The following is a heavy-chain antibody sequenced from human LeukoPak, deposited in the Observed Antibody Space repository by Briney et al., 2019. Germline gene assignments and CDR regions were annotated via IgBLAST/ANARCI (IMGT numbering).Heavy chain of an antibody. CDR1: GGSISSYY. CDR3: ARGFYYDSSGYPAFDY. D-gene: IGHD3-22*01. V-gene: IGHV4-59*12. J-gene: IGHJ4*02. CDR2: IYYSGST. Sequence: PSETLSLTCTVSGGSISSYYWSWIRQPPGKGLEWIGYIYYSGSTNYNPSLKSRVTISVDTSKNQFSLKLSSVTAADTAVYYCARGFYYDSSGYPAFDYWGQGTLVTVSS.